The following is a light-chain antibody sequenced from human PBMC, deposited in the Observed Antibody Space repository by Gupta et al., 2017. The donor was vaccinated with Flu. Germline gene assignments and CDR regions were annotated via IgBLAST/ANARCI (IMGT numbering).Light chain of an antibody. CDR3: QQYDTLPPTFT. CDR2: VES. CDR1: QDINSF. J-gene: IGKJ3*01. V-gene: IGKV1-33*01. Sequence: ALSGSVGDRVSITCQASQDINSFLNWYQQTQGIAPNLLIFVESSLETGFRSSFSVSGSGTDFTFTISGLQAEDIATYYCQQYDTLPPTFTFGRGTKVDIK.